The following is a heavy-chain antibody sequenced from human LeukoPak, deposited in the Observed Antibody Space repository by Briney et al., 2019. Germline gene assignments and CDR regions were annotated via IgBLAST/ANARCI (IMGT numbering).Heavy chain of an antibody. Sequence: GGSLRLSCAASGFTFSSYEMNWVRQAPGKGLEWVSYISSSGSTIYYADSVKGRFTISRDNAKNSLYLQMNSLRAEDTAVYYCAKGSKLVVITRDHYMAVWGKETTVTISS. CDR3: AKGSKLVVITRDHYMAV. J-gene: IGHJ6*03. V-gene: IGHV3-48*03. CDR1: GFTFSSYE. D-gene: IGHD3-22*01. CDR2: ISSSGSTI.